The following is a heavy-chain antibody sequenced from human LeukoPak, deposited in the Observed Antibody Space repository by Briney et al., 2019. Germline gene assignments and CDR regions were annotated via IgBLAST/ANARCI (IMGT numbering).Heavy chain of an antibody. J-gene: IGHJ4*02. CDR1: GYTFTGYY. Sequence: ASVKVSCKASGYTFTGYYMHWVRQAPGQGLEWMGWINPNSGGTNYAQKFQGRVTMTRDTSISTVYMELSRLRSDDTAVYYCARVRGDCSSTSCYFDYWGQGTLVTVSS. D-gene: IGHD2-2*01. CDR2: INPNSGGT. CDR3: ARVRGDCSSTSCYFDY. V-gene: IGHV1-2*02.